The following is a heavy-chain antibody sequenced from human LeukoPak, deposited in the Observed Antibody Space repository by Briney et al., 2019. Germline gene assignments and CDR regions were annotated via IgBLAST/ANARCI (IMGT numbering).Heavy chain of an antibody. Sequence: GGSLRLSCAASGFTFDDYAMLWVRQAPGKGLEWVSGISWNSGSIGYADSVKGRFTISRDNAKNSLYLQMNSLRAEDTALYYCAKALERRINAFDIWGQGTMVTVSS. J-gene: IGHJ3*02. CDR3: AKALERRINAFDI. V-gene: IGHV3-9*01. CDR2: ISWNSGSI. CDR1: GFTFDDYA. D-gene: IGHD2/OR15-2a*01.